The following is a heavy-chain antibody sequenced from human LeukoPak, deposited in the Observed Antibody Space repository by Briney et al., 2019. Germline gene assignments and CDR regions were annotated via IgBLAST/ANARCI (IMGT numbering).Heavy chain of an antibody. V-gene: IGHV3-48*01. CDR2: ISSSSSTI. CDR1: GFTFSSYS. Sequence: AGGSLRLSCAASGFTFSSYSMNWVRKAPGKGLEWVSYISSSSSTIYYADSVKGRFTISRDNAKNSLYLQMNSLRAEDTAVYSCARDLELRRPSWGQGTLVTVSS. D-gene: IGHD1-7*01. J-gene: IGHJ4*02. CDR3: ARDLELRRPS.